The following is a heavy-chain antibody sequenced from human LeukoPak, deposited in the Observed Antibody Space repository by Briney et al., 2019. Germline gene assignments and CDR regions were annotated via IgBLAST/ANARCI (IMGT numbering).Heavy chain of an antibody. CDR3: VIDLPDSGWAFWS. V-gene: IGHV3-33*01. CDR2: IWRGGNYK. CDR1: GFNFGTHA. Sequence: GGSLRLSCAASGFNFGTHAMHWVRQAPGKGLEWVAMIWRGGNYKFYADSVKGRFTISRDDSRSDLSLQMDSLRVEDTALYHCVIDLPDSGWAFWSWGQGALVTVSS. J-gene: IGHJ5*02. D-gene: IGHD6-19*01.